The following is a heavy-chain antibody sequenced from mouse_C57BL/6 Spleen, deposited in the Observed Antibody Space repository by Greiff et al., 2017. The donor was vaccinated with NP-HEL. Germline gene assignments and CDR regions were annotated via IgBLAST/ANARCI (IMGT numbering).Heavy chain of an antibody. CDR1: GYTFTSYW. Sequence: QVQLQQPGAELVRPGSSVKLSCKASGYTFTSYWMDWVKQRPGQGLEWIGNIYPSDSETHYNQKFKDKATLTVDKSSSTAYMQLSSLTSEDSAVYYCARERGYYGYDGFAYWGQGTLVTVSA. D-gene: IGHD2-2*01. V-gene: IGHV1-61*01. CDR2: IYPSDSET. CDR3: ARERGYYGYDGFAY. J-gene: IGHJ3*01.